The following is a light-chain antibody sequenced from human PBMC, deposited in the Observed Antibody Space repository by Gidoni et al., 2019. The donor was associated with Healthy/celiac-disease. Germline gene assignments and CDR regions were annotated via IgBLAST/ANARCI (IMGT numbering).Light chain of an antibody. J-gene: IGKJ2*01. V-gene: IGKV3-11*01. CDR3: QQRSNWPLYT. Sequence: EIVLIQSPATLSLSPGERATLSCRASQSVSSYLAWYQQTPGQAPRLLIYDASNRATGIPARFSGSGSGTDFTLTISSLEPEDFAVYYCQQRSNWPLYTFGQGTKLEIK. CDR1: QSVSSY. CDR2: DAS.